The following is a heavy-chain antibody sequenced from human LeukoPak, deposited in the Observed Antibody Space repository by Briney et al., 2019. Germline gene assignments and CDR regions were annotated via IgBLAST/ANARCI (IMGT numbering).Heavy chain of an antibody. CDR3: ARDCRGDCYLFDAFDI. D-gene: IGHD2-21*02. V-gene: IGHV1-46*01. Sequence: ASVKVSCNASGYTFTSYYMHWVRQAPGQGLEWMGIINPSGGSTSYAQKFQGRVTMTRDMSTSTVYMELSSLRSEDTAVYYCARDCRGDCYLFDAFDIWGQGTMVTVSS. J-gene: IGHJ3*02. CDR1: GYTFTSYY. CDR2: INPSGGST.